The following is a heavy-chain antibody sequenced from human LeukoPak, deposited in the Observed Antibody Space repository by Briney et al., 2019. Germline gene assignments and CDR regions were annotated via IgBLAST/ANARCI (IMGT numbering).Heavy chain of an antibody. D-gene: IGHD5-12*01. J-gene: IGHJ4*02. V-gene: IGHV3-74*01. CDR3: ARRGSGYDFVGYFDY. CDR1: GFTFSNYW. CDR2: IETNGRSA. Sequence: GGSLRLSCAASGFTFSNYWVHCVRQAPGKGLVWVSCIETNGRSAFYADPVKGRFTMSRDNAKNSLYLQMNSLRAEDTAVYYCARRGSGYDFVGYFDYWGQGTLVTVSS.